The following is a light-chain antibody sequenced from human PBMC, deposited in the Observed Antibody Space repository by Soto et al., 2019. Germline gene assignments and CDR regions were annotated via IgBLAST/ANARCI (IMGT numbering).Light chain of an antibody. CDR2: SNH. Sequence: QPVLTQPPSASGTLGQRVTISCSGSSCNIGSNTVNWYQQLPGSAPKVLIYSNHQRPSGVPDRFSGSKSGTSASLAISGLQSEDEADYYCAAWDDSLWVFGGGTKLTVL. J-gene: IGLJ3*02. CDR3: AAWDDSLWV. CDR1: SCNIGSNT. V-gene: IGLV1-44*01.